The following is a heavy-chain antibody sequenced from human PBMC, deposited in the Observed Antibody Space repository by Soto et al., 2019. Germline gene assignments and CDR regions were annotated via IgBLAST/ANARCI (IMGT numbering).Heavy chain of an antibody. CDR2: ISGSGGGT. J-gene: IGHJ3*02. Sequence: PGGSLRLSCAASGFAFSNYGMTWVRQAPGKGLEWVSAISGSGGGTFYANPVKGRFTISRDNSKKTLYLQMNSLRAEDTAVYYSAIERSLWDAFDIWGQGTMVTVSS. CDR1: GFAFSNYG. V-gene: IGHV3-23*01. CDR3: AIERSLWDAFDI. D-gene: IGHD3-10*01.